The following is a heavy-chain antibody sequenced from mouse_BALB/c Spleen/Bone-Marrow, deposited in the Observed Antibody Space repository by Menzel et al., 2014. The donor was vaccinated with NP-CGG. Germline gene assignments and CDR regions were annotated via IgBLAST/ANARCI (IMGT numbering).Heavy chain of an antibody. CDR1: GYSFTGYT. CDR2: INPYDGGT. D-gene: IGHD3-2*01. Sequence: EVQLQQSGPELVKPGASMKISCKASGYSFTGYTMNWVKQSPGKNLEWIGLINPYDGGTTYNQKFKGKATLTVDKSSTTAYMELLSLTSEGSAVFYCTRDSSGYWFTYWGQGTLVTVSA. V-gene: IGHV1-18*01. J-gene: IGHJ3*01. CDR3: TRDSSGYWFTY.